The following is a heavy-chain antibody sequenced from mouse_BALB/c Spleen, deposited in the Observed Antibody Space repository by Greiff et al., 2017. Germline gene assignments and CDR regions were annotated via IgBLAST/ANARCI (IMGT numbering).Heavy chain of an antibody. CDR2: IYPGNVNT. CDR3: ARYEWYFDV. J-gene: IGHJ1*01. D-gene: IGHD2-12*01. V-gene: IGHV1S56*01. Sequence: VQLQQSGPELVKPGASVRISCKASGYTFTSYYIHWVKQRPGQGLEWIGWIYPGNVNTKYNEKFKGKATLTADKSSSTAYMQLSSLTSEDSAVYFCARYEWYFDVWGAGTTVTVSS. CDR1: GYTFTSYY.